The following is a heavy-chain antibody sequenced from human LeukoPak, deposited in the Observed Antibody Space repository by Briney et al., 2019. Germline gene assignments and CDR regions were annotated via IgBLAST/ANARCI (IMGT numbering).Heavy chain of an antibody. J-gene: IGHJ4*02. CDR3: AKDIGSGITGTGGY. D-gene: IGHD1-20*01. CDR2: ISWNSGSI. V-gene: IGHV3-9*01. Sequence: GGSLRLSCAASGFTFDDYAMHWVRQAPGKGLEWFSGISWNSGSIGYADSVKGRFTISRDNAKNSLYLQMNSLRAEDTALYYCAKDIGSGITGTGGYWGQGTLVTVSS. CDR1: GFTFDDYA.